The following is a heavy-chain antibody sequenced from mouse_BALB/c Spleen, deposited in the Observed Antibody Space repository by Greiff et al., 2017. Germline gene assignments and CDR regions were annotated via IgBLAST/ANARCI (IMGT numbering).Heavy chain of an antibody. D-gene: IGHD2-1*01. V-gene: IGHV6-6*02. CDR1: GFTFSNYW. Sequence: EVKLMESGGGLVQPGGSMKLSCVASGFTFSNYWMNWVRQSPEKGLEWVAEIRLKSNNYATHYAESVKGRFTISRDDSKSSVYLQMNNLRAEDTGIYYCTRRGGNYVNYAMDYWGQGTSVTVSS. CDR3: TRRGGNYVNYAMDY. J-gene: IGHJ4*01. CDR2: IRLKSNNYAT.